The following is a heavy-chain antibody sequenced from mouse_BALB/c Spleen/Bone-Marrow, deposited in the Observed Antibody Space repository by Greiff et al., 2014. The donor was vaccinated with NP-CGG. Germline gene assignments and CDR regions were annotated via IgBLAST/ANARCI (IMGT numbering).Heavy chain of an antibody. CDR1: GYSFTGYY. Sequence: LVKTGASVKISCKASGYSFTGYYMHWVKQSHGKSLEWIGYTSCYNGATSYNQKFKGKATFTVDTSSSTAYMQFNSLTSEDSAVYFCARLDWDGGFAYWGQGTLVTVSA. V-gene: IGHV1S34*01. CDR3: ARLDWDGGFAY. J-gene: IGHJ3*01. CDR2: TSCYNGAT. D-gene: IGHD4-1*01.